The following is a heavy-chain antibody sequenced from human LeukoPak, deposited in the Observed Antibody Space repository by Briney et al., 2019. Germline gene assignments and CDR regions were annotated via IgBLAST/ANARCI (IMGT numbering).Heavy chain of an antibody. CDR1: GFTFSRYA. Sequence: GGSLRLSCSASGFTFSRYAMHWVLQAPGKGLEYVSAISSNGGSTYYADSVKGRFTISRDNSRNTLHLQMGSLRVEDTAVYYCVKDSSSGSYFDYWGQGTLVTVSS. V-gene: IGHV3-64D*06. CDR3: VKDSSSGSYFDY. CDR2: ISSNGGST. D-gene: IGHD3-10*01. J-gene: IGHJ4*02.